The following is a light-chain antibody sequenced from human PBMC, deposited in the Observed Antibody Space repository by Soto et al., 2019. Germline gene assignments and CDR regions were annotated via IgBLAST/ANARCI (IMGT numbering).Light chain of an antibody. CDR2: GAS. CDR3: QQSYTST. Sequence: DIQMTQSPSSLSAPVGDRVTIICRASQSISRYLNWYQQKPGKAPKLLIYGASSLQSGVPSRFSGSASGADFTLTISSLQPEDFATYYCQQSYTSTFGQGTKVDI. CDR1: QSISRY. V-gene: IGKV1-39*01. J-gene: IGKJ1*01.